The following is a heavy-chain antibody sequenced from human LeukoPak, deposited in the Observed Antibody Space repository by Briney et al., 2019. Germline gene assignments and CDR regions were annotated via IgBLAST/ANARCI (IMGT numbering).Heavy chain of an antibody. J-gene: IGHJ4*02. D-gene: IGHD3-22*01. Sequence: GGSLRLSCAASGFTVSSNYMSWVRQAPGKGLEWVSVIYSSGSTYYADSVKGRFTISRDNSKNTLYLQMNSLRAGDTAVYYCAKSSYYDSSGFYREYYFDYWGQGTLVPVSS. CDR2: IYSSGST. CDR3: AKSSYYDSSGFYREYYFDY. V-gene: IGHV3-53*01. CDR1: GFTVSSNY.